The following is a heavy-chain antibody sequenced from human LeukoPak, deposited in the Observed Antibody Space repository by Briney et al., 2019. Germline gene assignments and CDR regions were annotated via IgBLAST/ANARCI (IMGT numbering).Heavy chain of an antibody. CDR1: GGSFSNYY. Sequence: SETLSLTCTVSGGSFSNYYWSWIRQPPGKGLEWIGEINHSGSTNYNPSLKSRVTISVDTSKNQFSLKLSSVTAADTAVYYCARSAILFYRGRYYFDYWGQGTLVTVSS. V-gene: IGHV4-34*01. CDR2: INHSGST. CDR3: ARSAILFYRGRYYFDY. D-gene: IGHD2-21*01. J-gene: IGHJ4*02.